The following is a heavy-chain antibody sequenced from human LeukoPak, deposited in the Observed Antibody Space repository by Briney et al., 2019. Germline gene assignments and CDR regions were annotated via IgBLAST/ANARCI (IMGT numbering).Heavy chain of an antibody. Sequence: SETLSLTCAVSGGSISSGGYSWSWIRQPPGKGLEWIGYIYHSGSTYYNPSLKSRVTISVDRSKNQFSLKLSSVTAADTAVYYCARGAPVVVVAAIPRWFDPWGQGTLVAVSS. CDR3: ARGAPVVVVAAIPRWFDP. V-gene: IGHV4-30-2*01. CDR1: GGSISSGGYS. J-gene: IGHJ5*02. CDR2: IYHSGST. D-gene: IGHD2-15*01.